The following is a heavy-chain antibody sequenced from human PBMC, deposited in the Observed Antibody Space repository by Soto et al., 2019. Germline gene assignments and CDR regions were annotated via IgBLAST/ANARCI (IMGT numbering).Heavy chain of an antibody. D-gene: IGHD3-22*01. J-gene: IGHJ4*02. CDR3: AKEYDSSGYYPDY. CDR2: ISGSGGST. Sequence: EVQLLESGGGLVQPGGSLRLSCAASGFTFSSYAMTWVRQAPGKGLEWVSVISGSGGSTYFADSVKGRFTISRDNSKNTLYLQMSSLRAEDTALYCGAKEYDSSGYYPDYWGQGTLVTVSS. V-gene: IGHV3-23*01. CDR1: GFTFSSYA.